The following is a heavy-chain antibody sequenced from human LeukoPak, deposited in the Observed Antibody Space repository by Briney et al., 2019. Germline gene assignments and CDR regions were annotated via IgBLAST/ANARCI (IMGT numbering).Heavy chain of an antibody. CDR1: GGSFSGYY. V-gene: IGHV4-34*01. CDR2: INHSGST. Sequence: PSETLSLTCAVYGGSFSGYYWSWLRQPPGKGLEWIGEINHSGSTNYNPSLKSRVTISVDTSKNQFSLKLSSVSAADTAVYYCARGGYVWGSYRHFDYWGQGTLVTVSS. D-gene: IGHD3-16*02. J-gene: IGHJ4*02. CDR3: ARGGYVWGSYRHFDY.